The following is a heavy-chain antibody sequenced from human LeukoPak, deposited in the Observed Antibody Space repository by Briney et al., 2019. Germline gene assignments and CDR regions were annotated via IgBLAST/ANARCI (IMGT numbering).Heavy chain of an antibody. CDR1: GYTFTGYY. D-gene: IGHD6-19*01. CDR2: INPNSGGT. Sequence: ASVKVSCKASGYTFTGYYMYWVRQAPGQGLEWMGWINPNSGGTNYAQKFQGRVTMTRDTSISTAYMELSRLRSDDTAVYYCAQTRYSSGWYSWWGQGTLVTVSS. V-gene: IGHV1-2*02. CDR3: AQTRYSSGWYSW. J-gene: IGHJ4*02.